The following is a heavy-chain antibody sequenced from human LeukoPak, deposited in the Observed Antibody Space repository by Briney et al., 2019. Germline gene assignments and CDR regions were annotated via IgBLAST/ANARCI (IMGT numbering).Heavy chain of an antibody. V-gene: IGHV1-69*04. CDR1: GGTFSSYA. J-gene: IGHJ4*02. Sequence: SVKVSCKASGGTFSSYAISWVRQAPGQGLEWMGRIIPILGIANYAQKFQGRVTITADKSTSTAYMELSSLRSEDTAVYYCARGYYGSGSYALDYWAREPWSPSPQ. CDR2: IIPILGIA. D-gene: IGHD3-10*01. CDR3: ARGYYGSGSYALDY.